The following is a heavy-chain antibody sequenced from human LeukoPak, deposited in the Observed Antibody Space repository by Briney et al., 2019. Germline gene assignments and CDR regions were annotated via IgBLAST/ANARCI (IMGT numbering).Heavy chain of an antibody. V-gene: IGHV3-48*01. CDR1: GFTFSSYS. CDR2: ISNSSSTI. Sequence: GGSLRLSCAASGFTFSSYSMNWVRQAPGKGLEWVSYISNSSSTIYYADSVKGRFTISRDNAKNSLYLQMSSLRAEDTAVYYCARELLVYDYGDYGDAFDIWGQGTMVTVSS. CDR3: ARELLVYDYGDYGDAFDI. J-gene: IGHJ3*02. D-gene: IGHD4-17*01.